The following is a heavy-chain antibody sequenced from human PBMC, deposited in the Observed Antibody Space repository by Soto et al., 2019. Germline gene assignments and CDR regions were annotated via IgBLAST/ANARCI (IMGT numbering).Heavy chain of an antibody. Sequence: QVQLVQSGAEVKKPGASVKVSCKASGYTFTSYAMHWVRQAPGQRLEWMGWINAGNGNTKYSQKFQGRVTITRDTSARTAYMELSSLRSEDTAVYYCARDPAAVAGTTPFDYWGQGTLVTVSS. J-gene: IGHJ4*02. CDR1: GYTFTSYA. CDR2: INAGNGNT. V-gene: IGHV1-3*01. CDR3: ARDPAAVAGTTPFDY. D-gene: IGHD6-19*01.